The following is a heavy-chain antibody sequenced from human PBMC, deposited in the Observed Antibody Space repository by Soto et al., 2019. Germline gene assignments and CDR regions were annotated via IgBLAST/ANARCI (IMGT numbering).Heavy chain of an antibody. CDR1: GGSISSGGYY. CDR3: ARGTGTDYDSEEGACDS. Sequence: QVQLQESGPGLVKPSQTLSLTCTVSGGSISSGGYYWSWIRQHPGKGLEWIGYIYYSGSTYYNPSLKSRGTISVDTSKNQFSLKLSAVTAADTAVYYCARGTGTDYDSEEGACDSWGQGTMVTVSS. CDR2: IYYSGST. J-gene: IGHJ3*02. V-gene: IGHV4-31*03. D-gene: IGHD3-22*01.